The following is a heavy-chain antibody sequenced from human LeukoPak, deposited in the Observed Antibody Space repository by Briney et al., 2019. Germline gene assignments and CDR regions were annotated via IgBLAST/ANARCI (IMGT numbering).Heavy chain of an antibody. CDR1: GYTFTSYD. CDR2: MNPNSGNT. CDR3: ARGLYRGVAATPAY. D-gene: IGHD2-15*01. Sequence: ASVKVSCKASGYTFTSYDINWVRQATGQGPEWMGWMNPNSGNTGYAQKFQGRVTMTRNTSISTAYMELSSLRSEDTAVYYCARGLYRGVAATPAYWGQGTLVTVSS. J-gene: IGHJ4*02. V-gene: IGHV1-8*01.